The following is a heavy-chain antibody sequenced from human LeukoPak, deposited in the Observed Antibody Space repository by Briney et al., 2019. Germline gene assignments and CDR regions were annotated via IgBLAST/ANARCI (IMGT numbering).Heavy chain of an antibody. D-gene: IGHD1/OR15-1a*01. CDR2: FFYSGST. V-gene: IGHV4-59*01. J-gene: IGHJ6*03. CDR1: VGSISGYY. CDR3: SRDMHYLATPTTYYYYYMDV. Sequence: SKPRSLTCIASVGSISGYYGSGIRHPPGKELEWIGYFFYSGSTNYNPSLKSRVTISVDTSKNQFSLKLSSVTAADTAVYYCSRDMHYLATPTTYYYYYMDVWGKGTTVTVSS.